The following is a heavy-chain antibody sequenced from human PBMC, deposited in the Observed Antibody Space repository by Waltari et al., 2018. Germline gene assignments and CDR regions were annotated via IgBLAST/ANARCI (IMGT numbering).Heavy chain of an antibody. D-gene: IGHD6-13*01. CDR1: GGSFSGYY. V-gene: IGHV4-34*01. CDR3: ARGRSSRYYYYYYMDV. J-gene: IGHJ6*03. CDR2: INQSGST. Sequence: QVQLQQWGAGLLKPSETLSLTCAVYGGSFSGYYWSWIRQPPGKGLEWIGEINQSGSTNYNPSLKSRVTISVDTSKNQFSLKLSSVTAADTAVYYCARGRSSRYYYYYYMDVWGKGTTVTISS.